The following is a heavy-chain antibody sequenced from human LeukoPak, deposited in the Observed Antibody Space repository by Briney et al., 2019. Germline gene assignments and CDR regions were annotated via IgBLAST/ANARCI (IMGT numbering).Heavy chain of an antibody. D-gene: IGHD3-16*02. CDR1: GFTFSSYA. CDR3: AKGRRDSYSYNPYFDY. V-gene: IGHV3-23*01. CDR2: ISGSGGST. J-gene: IGHJ4*02. Sequence: GGSLRLSCAASGFTFSSYAMSWVRQAPGKGLEWVSGISGSGGSTYYADSVKGRFTFSRDNSKNTLYLQMNSLRAEDTAVYYCAKGRRDSYSYNPYFDYWGQGTLVTVSS.